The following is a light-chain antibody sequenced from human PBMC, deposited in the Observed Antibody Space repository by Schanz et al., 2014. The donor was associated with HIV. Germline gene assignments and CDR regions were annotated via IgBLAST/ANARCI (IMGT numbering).Light chain of an antibody. CDR2: GAS. CDR3: QQYGSSPAT. J-gene: IGKJ1*01. Sequence: EIVMTQTPATLSVSPGERATLSCRASQSVSTKLAWYQQKPGQAPRLLIYGASTRATGIPARFSGSGSGTEFTLTIGSLQSEDFAVYYCQQYGSSPATFGQGTKVEIK. V-gene: IGKV3-15*01. CDR1: QSVSTK.